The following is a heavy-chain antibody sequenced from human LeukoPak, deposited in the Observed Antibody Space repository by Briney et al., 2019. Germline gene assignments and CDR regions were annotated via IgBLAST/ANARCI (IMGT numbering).Heavy chain of an antibody. CDR1: GFTFSSYE. J-gene: IGHJ4*02. V-gene: IGHV3-48*03. Sequence: QPGGSLRLSCAASGFTFSSYEMNWVRQAPGKGLEWVSYISSSGSTIYYADSVKGRFTISRDNAKNSLYLQMNSLRAEDTAVYYCASYGGPYGTGYYFDYWGQGTLVTVSS. D-gene: IGHD1-1*01. CDR3: ASYGGPYGTGYYFDY. CDR2: ISSSGSTI.